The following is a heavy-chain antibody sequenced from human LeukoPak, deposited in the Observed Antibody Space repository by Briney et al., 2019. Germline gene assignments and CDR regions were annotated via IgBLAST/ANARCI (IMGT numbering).Heavy chain of an antibody. V-gene: IGHV1-18*01. J-gene: IGHJ4*02. CDR3: ARDRAVEMATIMDY. D-gene: IGHD5-24*01. CDR2: INPSNGNT. Sequence: ASVKVSCKASGYSSTSYGLSWVRQAPGQGLEWMGWINPSNGNTNYAQKLQGRVTMTTEISTSTAYMELRSLRSDDTAVYYCARDRAVEMATIMDYWGQGTLVTVSS. CDR1: GYSSTSYG.